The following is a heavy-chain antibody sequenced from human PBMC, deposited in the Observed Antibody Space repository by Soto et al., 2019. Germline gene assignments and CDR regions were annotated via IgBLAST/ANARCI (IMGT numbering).Heavy chain of an antibody. CDR1: AETFTGYY. D-gene: IGHD2-8*01. CDR3: ATDSMVKSQNIVIQY. J-gene: IGHJ4*02. Sequence: PSETLSLTCAVSAETFTGYYWSWIRQSPGKGLEWIGEIDHTGGTNYSPSLQSRVTISQDTSKKQFSLKLTSVTAADTAVYYCATDSMVKSQNIVIQYWGQGIQVTVSS. CDR2: IDHTGGT. V-gene: IGHV4-34*01.